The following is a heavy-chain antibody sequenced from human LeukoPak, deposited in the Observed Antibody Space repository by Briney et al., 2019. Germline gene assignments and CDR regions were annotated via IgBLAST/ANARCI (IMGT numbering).Heavy chain of an antibody. CDR1: GGSISSYY. V-gene: IGHV4-59*12. Sequence: SETLSLTCTVSGGSISSYYWSWIRQPPGKGLEWIGYIYYSGSTNYNPSLKSRVTISVDTSKNQFSLKLSSVTAADTAVYYCARDYGGISYFDYWGQGTLVTVSS. CDR2: IYYSGST. J-gene: IGHJ4*02. D-gene: IGHD4-23*01. CDR3: ARDYGGISYFDY.